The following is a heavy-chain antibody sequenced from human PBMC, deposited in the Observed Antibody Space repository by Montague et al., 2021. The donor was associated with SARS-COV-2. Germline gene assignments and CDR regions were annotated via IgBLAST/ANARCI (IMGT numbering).Heavy chain of an antibody. CDR3: ARVYIRGSSPTSGMDV. Sequence: SLRLSWAASGLTFSSFWMTWVRQAPGKGLEWVANINQDESAKNYADSVKGRFTISRDNAKNSLYLQMNSLRAEDTALYYCARVYIRGSSPTSGMDVWGQGTTVTVSS. V-gene: IGHV3-7*01. CDR2: INQDESAK. CDR1: GLTFSSFW. D-gene: IGHD6-13*01. J-gene: IGHJ6*02.